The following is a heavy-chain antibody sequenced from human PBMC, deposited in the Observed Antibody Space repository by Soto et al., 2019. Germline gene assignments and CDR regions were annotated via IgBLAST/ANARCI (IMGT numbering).Heavy chain of an antibody. J-gene: IGHJ2*01. CDR2: INAGNGNT. CDR1: GYAFTSYA. V-gene: IGHV1-3*01. Sequence: ASVKVSCKAPGYAFTSYAMHWVRQAPGQRLEWMGWINAGNGNTKYSQKFQGRVTITRDTSASTAYMELSSLRSEDTAVYYCARGGSLYWYFDLWGRGTLVTV. CDR3: ARGGSLYWYFDL. D-gene: IGHD1-26*01.